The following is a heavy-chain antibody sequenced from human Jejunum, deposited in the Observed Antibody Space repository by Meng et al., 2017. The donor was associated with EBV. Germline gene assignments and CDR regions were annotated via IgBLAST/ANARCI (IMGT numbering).Heavy chain of an antibody. CDR3: TRAGSYRHDY. CDR2: INTDGSTT. V-gene: IGHV3-74*01. Sequence: QLVEGGGGLVLLGGSLRLSCATCGFIFSDYWMHWVCQAPGKGLVWVSRINTDGSTTNYADSVKGRFTISRDNAENTLFLQMNSLKAEDTAVYYCTRAGSYRHDYWGQGTLVTVSS. D-gene: IGHD6-25*01. J-gene: IGHJ4*02. CDR1: GFIFSDYW.